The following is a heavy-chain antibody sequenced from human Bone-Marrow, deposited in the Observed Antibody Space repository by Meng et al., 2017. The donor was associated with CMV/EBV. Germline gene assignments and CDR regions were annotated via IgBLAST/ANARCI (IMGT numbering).Heavy chain of an antibody. D-gene: IGHD6-13*01. Sequence: GESLKISCAPSGFTFSSYAMNWVRQAPGKGLEWVSVISTGSIVAYYTDSVKGRFTISRDDSHNLLHLQMNSLRAEDTAVYYCARGGSSTYYYYGMDVWGQGTTVTVSS. CDR2: ISTGSIVA. J-gene: IGHJ6*02. V-gene: IGHV3-23*03. CDR1: GFTFSSYA. CDR3: ARGGSSTYYYYGMDV.